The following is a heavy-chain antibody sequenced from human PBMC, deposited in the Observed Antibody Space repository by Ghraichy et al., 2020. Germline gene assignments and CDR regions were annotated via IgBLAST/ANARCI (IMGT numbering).Heavy chain of an antibody. Sequence: GGSLRLSCAASGFTFSSYGMHWVRQAPGKGLEWVAVIWYDGSNKYYADSVKGRFTISRDNSKNTLYLQMNSLRAEDTAVYYCARGNKRIRGSGWTYYYYYYMDVWGKGTTVTVSS. CDR3: ARGNKRIRGSGWTYYYYYYMDV. V-gene: IGHV3-33*01. D-gene: IGHD6-19*01. CDR1: GFTFSSYG. J-gene: IGHJ6*03. CDR2: IWYDGSNK.